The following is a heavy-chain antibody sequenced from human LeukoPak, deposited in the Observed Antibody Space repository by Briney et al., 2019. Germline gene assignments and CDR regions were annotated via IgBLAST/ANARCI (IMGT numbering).Heavy chain of an antibody. CDR3: ARDPSSYDYGDYVGYGMDV. D-gene: IGHD4-17*01. V-gene: IGHV4-59*01. CDR1: GGSISSYY. CDR2: IYYSGST. J-gene: IGHJ6*02. Sequence: SETLSLTCTVSGGSISSYYWSWIRQPPEKGLEWLGYIYYSGSTNYNPSLKSRVTMSVDTSKNQFSLKLSSVTAADTAVYYCARDPSSYDYGDYVGYGMDVWGQGTTVTVSS.